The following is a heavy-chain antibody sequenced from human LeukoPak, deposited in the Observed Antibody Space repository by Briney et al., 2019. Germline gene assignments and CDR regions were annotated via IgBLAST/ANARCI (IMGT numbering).Heavy chain of an antibody. CDR2: ISAYNGNT. CDR3: ARGLEWLTRRHTWFDP. D-gene: IGHD3-3*01. Sequence: GASVKVSCKASGYTFTGYYMHWVRQAPGQGLEWMGWISAYNGNTNYAQKPQGRVTMTTDTSTSTAYMELRSLRSDDTAVYYCARGLEWLTRRHTWFDPWGQGTLVTVSS. J-gene: IGHJ5*02. CDR1: GYTFTGYY. V-gene: IGHV1-18*04.